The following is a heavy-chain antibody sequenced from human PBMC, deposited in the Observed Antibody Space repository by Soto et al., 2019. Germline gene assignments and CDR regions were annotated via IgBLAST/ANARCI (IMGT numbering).Heavy chain of an antibody. CDR1: GGSISSYY. J-gene: IGHJ5*02. CDR2: ISYSGST. D-gene: IGHD6-19*01. V-gene: IGHV4-39*01. CDR3: ARRRYSIGWSTNWFDP. Sequence: SETLSLTCTVSGGSISSYYWGWIRQPPGKGLEWIGSISYSGSTYYNPSLKSRVTMSVDTSKNQFSLKLTSVTAADTAVYYCARRRYSIGWSTNWFDPWGQGTLVTVSS.